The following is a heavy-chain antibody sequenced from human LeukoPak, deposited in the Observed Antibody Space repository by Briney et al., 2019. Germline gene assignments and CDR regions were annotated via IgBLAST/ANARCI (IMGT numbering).Heavy chain of an antibody. CDR2: IDISGDRT. Sequence: GGSLRLSCAASGFAFSSDAMTWVRQTPGKGLEWVSTIDISGDRTNYADSVKGRFTISRDNSKNTLYLQVNSLRVEDTAIYYCAKDVSNFIGASDAWGQGTMVTASS. J-gene: IGHJ3*01. D-gene: IGHD2-8*01. CDR3: AKDVSNFIGASDA. CDR1: GFAFSSDA. V-gene: IGHV3-23*01.